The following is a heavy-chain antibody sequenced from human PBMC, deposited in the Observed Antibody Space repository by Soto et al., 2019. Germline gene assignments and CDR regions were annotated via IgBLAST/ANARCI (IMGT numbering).Heavy chain of an antibody. V-gene: IGHV1-58*01. Sequence: SVKVSCKASGFTFTSSAVQWVRQARGQRLEWIGWIVVGSGNTNYAQKFQERVTITRDMSTSTAYMELSSLRSEDTAVYYCAADLRYFDWPLNWFDPWGQGTLVTVSS. CDR2: IVVGSGNT. J-gene: IGHJ5*02. D-gene: IGHD3-9*01. CDR3: AADLRYFDWPLNWFDP. CDR1: GFTFTSSA.